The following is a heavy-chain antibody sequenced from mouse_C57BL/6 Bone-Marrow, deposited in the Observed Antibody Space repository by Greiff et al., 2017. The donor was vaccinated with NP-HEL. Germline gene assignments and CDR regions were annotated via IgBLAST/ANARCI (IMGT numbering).Heavy chain of an antibody. CDR2: ISDGGSYT. J-gene: IGHJ4*01. V-gene: IGHV5-4*03. Sequence: DVKLVESGGGLVKPGGSLKLSCAASGFTFSSYAMSWVRQTPEKRLEWVANISDGGSYTYSPDNVKGRFTISRDNAKNNLYLQMSHLKSEDTAMYYCARYYRDYAMDYWGQGTSVTVSS. CDR3: ARYYRDYAMDY. D-gene: IGHD2-12*01. CDR1: GFTFSSYA.